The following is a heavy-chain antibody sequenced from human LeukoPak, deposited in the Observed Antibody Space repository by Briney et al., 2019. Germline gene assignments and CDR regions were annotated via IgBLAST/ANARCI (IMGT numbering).Heavy chain of an antibody. CDR2: IYYSGST. CDR3: ASWNYGSGFVNY. V-gene: IGHV4-39*01. CDR1: GGSISSSSYY. J-gene: IGHJ4*02. D-gene: IGHD3-10*01. Sequence: SETLSLTCTVSGGSISSSSYYWGWIRQPPGKGLEWIGSIYYSGSTYYNPSLKSRVTISVDTSKNQFSLKRSSVTAADRAVYYCASWNYGSGFVNYWGQGTLVTVSS.